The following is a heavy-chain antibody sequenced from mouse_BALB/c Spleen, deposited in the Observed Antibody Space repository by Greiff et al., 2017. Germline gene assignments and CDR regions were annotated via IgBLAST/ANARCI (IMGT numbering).Heavy chain of an antibody. CDR2: IWRGGST. CDR1: GFSLTSYG. J-gene: IGHJ4*01. D-gene: IGHD2-1*01. V-gene: IGHV2-5-1*01. CDR3: AKRNYYGNYDYAMDY. Sequence: VQLQQSGPSLVQPSQSLSITCTVSGFSLTSYGVHWVRQSPGKGLEWLGVIWRGGSTDYNAAFMSRLSITKDNSKSQVFFKMNSLQADDTAIYYCAKRNYYGNYDYAMDYWGQGTSVTVSS.